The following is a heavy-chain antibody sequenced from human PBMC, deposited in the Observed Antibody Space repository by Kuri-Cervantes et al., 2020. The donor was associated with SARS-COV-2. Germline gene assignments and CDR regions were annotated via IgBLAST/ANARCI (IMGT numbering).Heavy chain of an antibody. CDR2: IIPIFGTA. CDR1: GGTFSSYA. CDR3: AKARGDIVVVPAAPFDP. J-gene: IGHJ5*02. Sequence: SVKVSCKASGGTFSSYAISWVRQAPGQGLEWMGGIIPIFGTANYAQKFQGRVTITADESTSTAYMELSSLRSEDTAVYYCAKARGDIVVVPAAPFDPWGQGTLVTVSS. D-gene: IGHD2-2*01. V-gene: IGHV1-69*13.